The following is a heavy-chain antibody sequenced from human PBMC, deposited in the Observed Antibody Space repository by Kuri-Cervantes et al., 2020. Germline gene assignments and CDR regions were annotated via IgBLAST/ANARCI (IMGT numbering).Heavy chain of an antibody. J-gene: IGHJ6*02. CDR2: IWYDGSNK. Sequence: GESLKISCAASGFTFSSYGMHWVRQAPGKGLEWVAVIWYDGSNKYYADSVKGRFTISRDNSKNTLYLQMNGLRAEDTAVYYCAREGRFVYGAEYYYYGMDVWGQGTTVTVSS. V-gene: IGHV3-33*01. CDR3: AREGRFVYGAEYYYYGMDV. D-gene: IGHD4-17*01. CDR1: GFTFSSYG.